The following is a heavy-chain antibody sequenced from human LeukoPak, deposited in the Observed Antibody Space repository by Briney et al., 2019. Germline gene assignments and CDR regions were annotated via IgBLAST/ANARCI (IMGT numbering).Heavy chain of an antibody. Sequence: GGSLRLSCAASGFTFSRYTMNWVRQAPGKGLEWVSHISTSGSAMYYADSVKSRFTISRDNAKDSLYLQMNSLRDEDTAVYYCASSGSYRFDYWGQGTLVTVSS. D-gene: IGHD1-26*01. CDR3: ASSGSYRFDY. J-gene: IGHJ4*02. V-gene: IGHV3-48*02. CDR2: ISTSGSAM. CDR1: GFTFSRYT.